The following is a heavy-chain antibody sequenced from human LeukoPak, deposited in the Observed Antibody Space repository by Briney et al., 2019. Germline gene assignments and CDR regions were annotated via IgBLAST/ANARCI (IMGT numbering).Heavy chain of an antibody. V-gene: IGHV4-4*02. CDR3: ARDANGSDLHYYHMDV. D-gene: IGHD1-26*01. J-gene: IGHJ6*03. CDR1: GGSITSGNW. CDR2: IYHTGNT. Sequence: SETLSLTCAVSGGSITSGNWWSWVRQPPGKGLEWIGEIYHTGNTNYTPSLQSRVIISLDRSKNQFSLRLSSVTAADTAVYYCARDANGSDLHYYHMDVWGKGTTVTVSS.